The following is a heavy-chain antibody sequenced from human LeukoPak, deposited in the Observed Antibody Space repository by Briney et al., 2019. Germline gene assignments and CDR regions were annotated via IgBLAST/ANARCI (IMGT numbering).Heavy chain of an antibody. J-gene: IGHJ4*02. CDR1: GDSISSYL. CDR3: ARDQRRDYGDYFDN. V-gene: IGHV4-59*01. D-gene: IGHD3-16*01. Sequence: SETLSLTCTVSGDSISSYLWSWIRQSPGKGLEWIGYTHYSGSTSCNPSLTSRVTISLDTSKNQFYLKLSSVTASDTAFYYCARDQRRDYGDYFDNWGQGTQVTVSS. CDR2: THYSGST.